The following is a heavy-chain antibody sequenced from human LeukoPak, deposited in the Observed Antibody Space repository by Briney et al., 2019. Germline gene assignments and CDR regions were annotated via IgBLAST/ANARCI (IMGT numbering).Heavy chain of an antibody. CDR1: GFTFSRFT. Sequence: GGSLRLSCAASGFTFSRFTMHWVRQAPGKGLEWVAVISYGGNNKYYADSVKGRFTISRDTSKNTLYLQMNSLGAEDTSVYYCARGAMGNYYMDVSGKGTTVTLSS. CDR3: ARGAMGNYYMDV. V-gene: IGHV3-30-3*01. J-gene: IGHJ6*03. CDR2: ISYGGNNK. D-gene: IGHD5-24*01.